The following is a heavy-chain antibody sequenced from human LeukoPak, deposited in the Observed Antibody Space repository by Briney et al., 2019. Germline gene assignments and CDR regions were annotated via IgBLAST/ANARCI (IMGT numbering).Heavy chain of an antibody. V-gene: IGHV1-18*01. CDR2: ISAYNGNT. J-gene: IGHJ4*02. CDR1: GYTFTSYG. Sequence: ASVKVSCKASGYTFTSYGISWVRQAPGQGLEWMGWISAYNGNTNYAQKLQGRVTMTTDTSTSTAYMELRSLRSDDTAVYYCARDTGYYYGSGSPLNWGQGTLVTVSS. CDR3: ARDTGYYYGSGSPLN. D-gene: IGHD3-10*01.